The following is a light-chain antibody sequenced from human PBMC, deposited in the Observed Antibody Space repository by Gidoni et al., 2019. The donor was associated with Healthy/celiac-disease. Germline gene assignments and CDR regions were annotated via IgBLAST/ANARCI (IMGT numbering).Light chain of an antibody. CDR2: GAS. CDR1: QSVSCSY. Sequence: EIVMTQSPATLSLSPGERATLSCRASQSVSCSYLSWYQQKPGQAPKLLIYGASNRATGIPARFSGSGSGTDFTLTISRLEPEDFAVYYCQQDYNLPWAFGEGTKVEIK. J-gene: IGKJ1*01. CDR3: QQDYNLPWA. V-gene: IGKV3D-7*01.